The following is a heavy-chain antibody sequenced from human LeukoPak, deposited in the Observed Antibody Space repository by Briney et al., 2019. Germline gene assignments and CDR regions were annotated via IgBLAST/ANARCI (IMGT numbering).Heavy chain of an antibody. CDR2: IWYTGNT. Sequence: SETLSLTCTVSGDSISNRNYYWVWIRQPPGKGLEWIGNIWYTGNTYYNPSLKRRVTISVDTSKNQFSLKLNSATAADTAVYYCARMGYGDSSAHDAFDIWGQGTMVTVSS. V-gene: IGHV4-39*01. J-gene: IGHJ3*02. CDR1: GDSISNRNYY. CDR3: ARMGYGDSSAHDAFDI. D-gene: IGHD4-17*01.